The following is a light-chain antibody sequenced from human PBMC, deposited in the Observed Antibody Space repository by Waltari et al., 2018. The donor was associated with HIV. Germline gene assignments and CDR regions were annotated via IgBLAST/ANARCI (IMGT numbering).Light chain of an antibody. CDR1: SSAVGGHTY. CDR3: ASYAGSTNV. V-gene: IGLV2-8*01. CDR2: EVS. J-gene: IGLJ1*01. Sequence: QSPMTQPPSASGSPGKSATISCPGPSSAVGGHTYSSWYQLHPGKAPKLMIYEVSKRPSGVPDRFSGSKSGNTASLTVSGLQSEDEADYFCASYAGSTNVFGTGTKVTVL.